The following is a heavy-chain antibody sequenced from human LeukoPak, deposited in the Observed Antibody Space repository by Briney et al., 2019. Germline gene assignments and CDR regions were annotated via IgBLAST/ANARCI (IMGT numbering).Heavy chain of an antibody. CDR1: GVTLSPYG. V-gene: IGHV3-30*03. J-gene: IGHJ4*02. D-gene: IGHD6-19*01. CDR2: ISYEGGTQ. Sequence: GGSLRLSCAASGVTLSPYGMHWVRQAPGKGLEWVAVISYEGGTQHYADSVKGRFIISRDNSKNTVYLQMNSLRAEDTAVYYCARVGAVAAADCWGQGTLVTVSS. CDR3: ARVGAVAAADC.